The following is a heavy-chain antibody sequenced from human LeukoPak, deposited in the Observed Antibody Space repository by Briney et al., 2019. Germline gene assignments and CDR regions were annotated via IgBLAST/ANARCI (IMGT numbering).Heavy chain of an antibody. CDR2: IKQDGSEK. CDR1: GFTFSSYW. CDR3: AREGYTQGYYYYMDV. D-gene: IGHD2-2*02. J-gene: IGHJ6*03. Sequence: GGSLRLSCAASGFTFSSYWMSWVRQAPGKGLEWVANIKQDGSEKYYVDSVKGRFTISRDNAKNSLYLQMNSLRAEDTAVYYCAREGYTQGYYYYMDVWGKGTTVTVSS. V-gene: IGHV3-7*01.